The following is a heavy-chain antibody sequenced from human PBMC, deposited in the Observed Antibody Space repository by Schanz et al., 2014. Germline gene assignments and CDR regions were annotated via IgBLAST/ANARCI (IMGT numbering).Heavy chain of an antibody. D-gene: IGHD3-9*01. J-gene: IGHJ5*02. CDR3: AQADNNVLTVPYYRLDP. V-gene: IGHV1-18*01. Sequence: QVQLVQSGAEVKKPGASVRVSCKASGYTFTTYAMSWVRQAPGQGLEWVGWISVYTDNTKYEQKVQGRVTMTADTSTTTAYMELTSLRSDDSAAYYCAQADNNVLTVPYYRLDPWGQGTLVTVSS. CDR1: GYTFTTYA. CDR2: ISVYTDNT.